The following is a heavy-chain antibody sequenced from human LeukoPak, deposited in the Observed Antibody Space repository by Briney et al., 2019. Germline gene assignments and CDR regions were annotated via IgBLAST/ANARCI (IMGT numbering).Heavy chain of an antibody. CDR2: ISSSSSTI. J-gene: IGHJ1*01. D-gene: IGHD2-2*01. V-gene: IGHV3-48*04. CDR3: ATYSSSNGREFQY. CDR1: GFTFSSYS. Sequence: GSLRLSCAASGFTFSSYSMNWVRQAPGKGLEWVSYISSSSSTIYYADSVKGRFTISRDNAKNSLYLQMNSLRAEDTAVYYCATYSSSNGREFQYWGQGTLVTVSS.